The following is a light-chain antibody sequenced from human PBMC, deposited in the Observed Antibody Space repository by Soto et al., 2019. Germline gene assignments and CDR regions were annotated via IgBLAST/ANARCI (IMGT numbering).Light chain of an antibody. Sequence: DIQLTQSPSFLSASVGERVTITCRASQGISTYLAWYQQKPGKAPKIMIYGASSLQGGVPPRFSGSGSGSEFPLTISILQPEDVATYYCQHRSCSPLAFGQGTKLEIK. CDR1: QGISTY. CDR2: GAS. J-gene: IGKJ1*01. V-gene: IGKV1-9*01. CDR3: QHRSCSPLA.